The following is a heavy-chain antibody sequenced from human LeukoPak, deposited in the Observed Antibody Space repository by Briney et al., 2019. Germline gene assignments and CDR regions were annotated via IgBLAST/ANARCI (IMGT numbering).Heavy chain of an antibody. CDR2: IIPIFGTA. V-gene: IGHV1-69*05. D-gene: IGHD4-23*01. CDR3: ARDYGGLNYFDY. CDR1: GGTFSSYA. J-gene: IGHJ4*02. Sequence: SVKVSCKASGGTFSSYAISWVRQAPGQGLEWMGGIIPIFGTANYAQKFQGRVTITTDESTSTAYMELSSLRSEDAAVYYCARDYGGLNYFDYWGQGTLVTVSS.